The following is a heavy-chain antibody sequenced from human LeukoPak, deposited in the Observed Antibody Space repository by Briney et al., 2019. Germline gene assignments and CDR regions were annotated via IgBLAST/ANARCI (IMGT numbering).Heavy chain of an antibody. V-gene: IGHV3-30*04. J-gene: IGHJ4*02. D-gene: IGHD6-6*01. Sequence: SCKASGYTFTGYYMHWVRQAPGKGLEWVAVISYDGSNKYYADSVKGRFTISRDNSKNTLYLQMNSLRAEDTAVYYCARAEYGSSPADYWGQGTLVTVSS. CDR3: ARAEYGSSPADY. CDR2: ISYDGSNK. CDR1: GYTFTGYY.